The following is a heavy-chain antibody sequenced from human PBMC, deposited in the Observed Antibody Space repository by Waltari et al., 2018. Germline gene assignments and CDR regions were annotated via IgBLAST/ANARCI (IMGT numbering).Heavy chain of an antibody. CDR3: ARGGTFPGYYYYMDI. CDR2: NNNEGKT. Sequence: QAPLQQWGTGRLKPSETLSLTCAVYGATFSDSYWSWVRQAPGKGLEWIGGNNNEGKTKYKRSLLNRVTLSVDTSRKQFSLNMRSVTAADTAIYYCARGGTFPGYYYYMDIWGKGTPVTVSS. J-gene: IGHJ6*03. V-gene: IGHV4-34*02. CDR1: GATFSDSY.